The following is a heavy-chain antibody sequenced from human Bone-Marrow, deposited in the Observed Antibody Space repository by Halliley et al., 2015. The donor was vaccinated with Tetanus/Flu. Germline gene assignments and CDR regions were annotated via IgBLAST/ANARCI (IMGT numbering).Heavy chain of an antibody. D-gene: IGHD6-19*01. J-gene: IGHJ4*02. CDR2: ISYSGST. CDR3: ARNTISGYPSGRRNLFDS. V-gene: IGHV4-39*07. Sequence: ISYSGSTQYNPSLASRLPISIDPYKNQFSLGLTSLTAADTALYYCARNTISGYPSGRRNLFDSWGQGALVTVSS.